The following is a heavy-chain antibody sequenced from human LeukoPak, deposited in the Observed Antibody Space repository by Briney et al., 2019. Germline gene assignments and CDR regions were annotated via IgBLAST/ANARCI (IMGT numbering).Heavy chain of an antibody. D-gene: IGHD4-17*01. J-gene: IGHJ2*01. CDR3: AKGGDYGDYGAIVNWYFDL. CDR1: GFTFDDYA. CDR2: ISWNSGSI. Sequence: QPGGSLRLSCAASGFTFDDYAMHWVRQAPGKGLEWVSGISWNSGSIGYADSVKGRFTISRDNAKNSLYLQMNSLRAEDMALYYCAKGGDYGDYGAIVNWYFDLWGRGTLVTVSS. V-gene: IGHV3-9*03.